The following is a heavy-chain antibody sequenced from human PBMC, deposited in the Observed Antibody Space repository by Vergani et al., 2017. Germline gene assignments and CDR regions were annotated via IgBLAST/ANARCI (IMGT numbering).Heavy chain of an antibody. V-gene: IGHV3-53*04. CDR1: GFTVSSNY. CDR2: IYSGGST. J-gene: IGHJ5*02. D-gene: IGHD6-19*01. CDR3: AKDSSVWFEPFNWFDP. Sequence: EVQLVESGGGLVQPGGSLRLSCAASGFTVSSNYMSWVRQAPGKGLEWVSVIYSGGSTYYADSVKGRFTISRHNSKNTLYLQMNSLRAEDTAVYYCAKDSSVWFEPFNWFDPWGQGTLVTVSS.